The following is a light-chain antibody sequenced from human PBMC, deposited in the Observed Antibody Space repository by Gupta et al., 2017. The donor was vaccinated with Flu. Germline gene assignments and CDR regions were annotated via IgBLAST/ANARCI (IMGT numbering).Light chain of an antibody. Sequence: KSSQSVLYSSNNKNYLAWYQQKPGQPPKLLIYWASTRESGVPDRFSGSGSGTDLTLTISSLQAEDVAVYYCQQYYSTPPYTFGQGTKLEIK. CDR1: QSVLYSSNNKNY. V-gene: IGKV4-1*01. J-gene: IGKJ2*01. CDR3: QQYYSTPPYT. CDR2: WAS.